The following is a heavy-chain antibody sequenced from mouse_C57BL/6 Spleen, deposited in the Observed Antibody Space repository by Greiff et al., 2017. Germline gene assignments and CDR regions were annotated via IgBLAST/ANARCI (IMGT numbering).Heavy chain of an antibody. CDR1: GYTFTSYG. CDR3: AGHYGSGYDWYFDV. D-gene: IGHD1-1*01. Sequence: QVQLQQSGAELARPGASVKLSCKASGYTFTSYGISWVKQRTGQGLEWIGEFYPRSGNTYYNEKFKGKATLTADKSSSTAYMELRSLTSEDSAVYFCAGHYGSGYDWYFDVWGTGTTVTVSS. CDR2: FYPRSGNT. V-gene: IGHV1-81*01. J-gene: IGHJ1*03.